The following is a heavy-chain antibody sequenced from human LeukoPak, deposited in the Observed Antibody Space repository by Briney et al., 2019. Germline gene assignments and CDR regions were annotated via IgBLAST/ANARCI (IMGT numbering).Heavy chain of an antibody. CDR3: ARDTHYYGSGSPAFDL. D-gene: IGHD3-10*01. Sequence: GGSLRLSCAASGFTFSSYSMNWVRQAPGKGLEWVSYISFSSATIHYADSVKGRFTISRDNAKNSLYLQLNSLRAEDTALYYCARDTHYYGSGSPAFDLWGRGTMVTVSA. CDR2: ISFSSATI. J-gene: IGHJ3*01. CDR1: GFTFSSYS. V-gene: IGHV3-48*01.